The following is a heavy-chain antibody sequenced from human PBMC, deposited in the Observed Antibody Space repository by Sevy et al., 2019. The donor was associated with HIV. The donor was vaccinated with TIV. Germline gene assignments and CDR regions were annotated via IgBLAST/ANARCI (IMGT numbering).Heavy chain of an antibody. D-gene: IGHD2-15*01. V-gene: IGHV1-2*06. CDR2: INPHTGGT. J-gene: IGHJ4*02. Sequence: ASVKVSCEASGYSFSANYVHWVRQTPGQGLEWVGRINPHTGGTRYADNFEGRVTMTRDTSTSTAYMEMTNLESDDTAVYYCARDGYCSGGRCYNLLDYWGQGTLVTVSS. CDR1: GYSFSANY. CDR3: ARDGYCSGGRCYNLLDY.